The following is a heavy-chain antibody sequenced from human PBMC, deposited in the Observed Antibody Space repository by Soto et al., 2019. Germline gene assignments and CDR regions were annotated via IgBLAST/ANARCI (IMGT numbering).Heavy chain of an antibody. CDR3: TKDNNWDDPG. Sequence: PGGSLRLSCAASGFPFSTNAMTWVRQAPGKGLEWVSIIGGDSRTTFYADSVKGRFTVSRDNSKNTVYLDMNSLRGEDTAIYYCTKDNNWDDPGWGQGTLVT. CDR1: GFPFSTNA. V-gene: IGHV3-23*01. D-gene: IGHD1-1*01. CDR2: IGGDSRTT. J-gene: IGHJ4*02.